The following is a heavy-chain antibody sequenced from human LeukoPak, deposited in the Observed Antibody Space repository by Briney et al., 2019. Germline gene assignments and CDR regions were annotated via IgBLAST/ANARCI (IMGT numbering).Heavy chain of an antibody. CDR2: ITPKSGDT. J-gene: IGHJ4*02. CDR3: ARVRSAEDRAWAY. V-gene: IGHV1-2*02. Sequence: GASVTVSFKASVYTFSDFYIHWVRQAPGQGLEYVGWITPKSGDTYSPQRFQGRVTMTRDASISTAYMELSSLRSDDTAVYFCARVRSAEDRAWAYWGQGTLVTVSS. D-gene: IGHD1-14*01. CDR1: VYTFSDFY.